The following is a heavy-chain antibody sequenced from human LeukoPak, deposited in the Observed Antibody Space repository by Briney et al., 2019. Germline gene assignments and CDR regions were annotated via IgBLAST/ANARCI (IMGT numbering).Heavy chain of an antibody. J-gene: IGHJ4*02. D-gene: IGHD3-22*01. CDR1: GYTLTELS. V-gene: IGHV1-24*01. CDR2: FDPEDGET. Sequence: ASVKVSCKVSGYTLTELSMHWVRQAPGKGLEWMGGFDPEDGETIYAQKFQGRVTMTEDTSTDTAYMELSSLRSEDTAVYYCATTPPKTYDSSGSAATFDYWGRGTLVTVSS. CDR3: ATTPPKTYDSSGSAATFDY.